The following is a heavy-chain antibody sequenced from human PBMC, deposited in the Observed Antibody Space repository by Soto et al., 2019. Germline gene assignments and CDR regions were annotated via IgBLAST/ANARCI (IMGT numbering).Heavy chain of an antibody. CDR2: INPSGGST. D-gene: IGHD5-12*01. Sequence: QVQLVQSGAEVKKPGASVKVSCKASGYTFTNYYIHWVRQAPGQGLEWMGIINPSGGSTNYAQNFQGRVTLTRDTATSTVYMELSSLRSEDTAVYYCARGGPEMATIGGVDYWGQGTLVTVSS. V-gene: IGHV1-46*01. J-gene: IGHJ4*02. CDR1: GYTFTNYY. CDR3: ARGGPEMATIGGVDY.